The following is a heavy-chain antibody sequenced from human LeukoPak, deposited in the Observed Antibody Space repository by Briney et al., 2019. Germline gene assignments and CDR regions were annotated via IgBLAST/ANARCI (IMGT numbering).Heavy chain of an antibody. CDR3: ARATNRDGYNSRYFDY. D-gene: IGHD5-24*01. Sequence: GGSLRLSCAASGFTVSSNYMIWVRQAPGKGLEWISVIYRGGSTYYADSVKGRFTISRDNSKNTLYLQMNSLRAEDTALYYCARATNRDGYNSRYFDYWGQGTLVTVSS. J-gene: IGHJ4*02. CDR1: GFTVSSNY. V-gene: IGHV3-66*01. CDR2: IYRGGST.